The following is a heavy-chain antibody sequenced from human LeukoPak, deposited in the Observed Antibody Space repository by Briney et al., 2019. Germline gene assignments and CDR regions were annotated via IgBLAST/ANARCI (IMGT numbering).Heavy chain of an antibody. CDR2: ISAYNGNT. CDR3: ARSLSVGAPYYFDS. J-gene: IGHJ4*02. V-gene: IGHV1-18*01. Sequence: ASVKVSCKASVYTFTSYGISWVRQAPGQRLEWMGGISAYNGNTKYAQNLQGRGTMTTDTPTSTAYMELRSLRSDDTAVYYCARSLSVGAPYYFDSWGQGTLVTVSS. D-gene: IGHD1-26*01. CDR1: VYTFTSYG.